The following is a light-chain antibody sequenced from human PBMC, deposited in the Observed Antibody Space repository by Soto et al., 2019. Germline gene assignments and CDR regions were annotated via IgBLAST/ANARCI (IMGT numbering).Light chain of an antibody. Sequence: QSALTQPASVSGSPGQSITISCTATSSDVGSFNYVSWYQHHPGKAPKLMIYDVSNRPSGVSNRFSGSKSGDTASLTISGLQAEDEADYYCISYSTTTARDGRVFGGGTQLTVL. CDR3: ISYSTTTARDGRV. J-gene: IGLJ3*02. V-gene: IGLV2-14*01. CDR2: DVS. CDR1: SSDVGSFNY.